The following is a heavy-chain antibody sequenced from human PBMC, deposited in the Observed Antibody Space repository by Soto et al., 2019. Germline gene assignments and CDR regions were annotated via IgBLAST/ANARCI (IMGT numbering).Heavy chain of an antibody. D-gene: IGHD3-9*01. Sequence: PGGSLRLSCAASGFTFSSYAMIWVRQAPGKGLEWVSAISGSGGSTYYADSVKGRFTIPRDNSKNTLYLQMNSLRAEDTAVYYCAKVILVDSYYDILTGQDAFDIWGQGTMVTVSS. V-gene: IGHV3-23*01. CDR1: GFTFSSYA. CDR3: AKVILVDSYYDILTGQDAFDI. CDR2: ISGSGGST. J-gene: IGHJ3*02.